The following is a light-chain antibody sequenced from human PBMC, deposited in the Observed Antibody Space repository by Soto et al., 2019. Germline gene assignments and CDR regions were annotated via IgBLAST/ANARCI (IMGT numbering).Light chain of an antibody. Sequence: EIVLTQSPGTLTLSPWERATLSCRASQTVSSNSLAWYQQKAGQAPRVLIFDVSTRATGIPDRVSGGGSGTEFTLTISSLQSEDFATYYCQHYNSYSEAFGQGTKVDIK. CDR1: QTVSSNS. CDR2: DVS. CDR3: QHYNSYSEA. V-gene: IGKV3-20*01. J-gene: IGKJ1*01.